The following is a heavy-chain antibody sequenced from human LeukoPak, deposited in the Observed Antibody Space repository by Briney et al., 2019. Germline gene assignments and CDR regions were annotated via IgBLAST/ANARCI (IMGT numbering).Heavy chain of an antibody. Sequence: GGSLRLSCAASGFTFSSYSMNWVRQAPGKGLEWVSYISSSSSTIYYADSVKGRFTISRDNAKNSLYLQMNSLRAEDTAVYYCARDFGYSGSYYLDYWGQGTLVTVSS. D-gene: IGHD1-26*01. CDR1: GFTFSSYS. CDR2: ISSSSSTI. J-gene: IGHJ4*02. CDR3: ARDFGYSGSYYLDY. V-gene: IGHV3-48*04.